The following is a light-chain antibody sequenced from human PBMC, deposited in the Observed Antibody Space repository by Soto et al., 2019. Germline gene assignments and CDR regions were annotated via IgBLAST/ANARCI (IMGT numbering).Light chain of an antibody. CDR3: QQYYSTPQT. J-gene: IGKJ1*01. V-gene: IGKV4-1*01. Sequence: DIVMTQSPDSLAVSLGDRATITCKSSQRVLYSSNNKNYLAWYQQKPGQPPKLLIYWASTRESGVPDRFSGSGSGTDFTLTISSLQAEDVAVYYCQQYYSTPQTFGQGTKVDIK. CDR2: WAS. CDR1: QRVLYSSNNKNY.